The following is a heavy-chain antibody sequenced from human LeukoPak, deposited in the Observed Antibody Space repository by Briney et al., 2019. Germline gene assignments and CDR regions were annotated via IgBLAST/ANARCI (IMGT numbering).Heavy chain of an antibody. CDR3: TRPPDFTYYYDSSGGGRAFDI. CDR2: IRSKAYGGTT. V-gene: IGHV3-49*03. Sequence: GSLRLSCTASGFTFGDYAMSWFRQAPGKGLEWVGFIRSKAYGGTTEYAASVKGRFTISRDDSKSIAYLQMNSLKTEDTAVYYCTRPPDFTYYYDSSGGGRAFDIWGQGTMVTVSS. CDR1: GFTFGDYA. D-gene: IGHD3-22*01. J-gene: IGHJ3*02.